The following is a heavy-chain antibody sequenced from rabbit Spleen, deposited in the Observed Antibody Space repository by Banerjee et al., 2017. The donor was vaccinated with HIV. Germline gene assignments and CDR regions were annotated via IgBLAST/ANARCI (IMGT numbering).Heavy chain of an antibody. V-gene: IGHV1S45*01. CDR3: ARDDVGDGAYYSNL. CDR1: GFSFSRSYN. J-gene: IGHJ4*01. Sequence: QEQLVESGGGLVQPGGTLTLTCKASGFSFSRSYNICWVRQAPGKGLEWIACENDYATWVNGRFTISKTSSTTVTLQMTSLTAADTATYFCARDDVGDGAYYSNLWGQGTLVTVS. D-gene: IGHD1-1*01. CDR2: EN.